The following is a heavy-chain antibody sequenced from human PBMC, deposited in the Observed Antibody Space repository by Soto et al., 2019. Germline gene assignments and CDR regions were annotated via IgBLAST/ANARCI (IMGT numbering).Heavy chain of an antibody. CDR1: GFTFSSYG. CDR3: AKDLWSGSGNHFDF. CDR2: ISYDGSNK. V-gene: IGHV3-30*18. J-gene: IGHJ4*02. Sequence: GGSLRLSCAASGFTFSSYGMHWVRQAPGKGLEWVAVISYDGSNKYYADSVKGRFTISRDNSKNTLYLQMNSLRAEDTAVYYCAKDLWSGSGNHFDFWGQGTLVTVSS. D-gene: IGHD3-3*01.